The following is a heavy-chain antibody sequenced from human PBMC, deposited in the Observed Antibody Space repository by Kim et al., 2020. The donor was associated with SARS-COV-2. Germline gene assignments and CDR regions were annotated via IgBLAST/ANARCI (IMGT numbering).Heavy chain of an antibody. J-gene: IGHJ1*01. V-gene: IGHV3-23*01. Sequence: GGSLRLSCETSGFTFPTYAMTWVRQAPGKGLEWVSAISPSGDHTYYADSVKGRFSISRDNSMNTLYLQVSSLRADDTALYYCAKDDYYYGRAGRYGVGGHFQHWGQGTLVTVSS. CDR3: AKDDYYYGRAGRYGVGGHFQH. CDR1: GFTFPTYA. D-gene: IGHD3-22*01. CDR2: ISPSGDHT.